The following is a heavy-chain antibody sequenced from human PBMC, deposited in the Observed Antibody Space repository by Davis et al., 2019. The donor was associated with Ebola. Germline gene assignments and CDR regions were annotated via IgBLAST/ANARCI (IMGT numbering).Heavy chain of an antibody. CDR2: ITSSSHTI. CDR3: ARVSRKISTGWYRFDAFDI. Sequence: GGSLRLSCAASGFTFNTYAMAWVRQAPGEGLEWVSYITSSSHTIYYADSVRGRFTISRDDAKNSLYLQMNSLRAEDTAVYYCARVSRKISTGWYRFDAFDIWGQGTLVTVSS. V-gene: IGHV3-48*04. J-gene: IGHJ3*02. CDR1: GFTFNTYA. D-gene: IGHD6-19*01.